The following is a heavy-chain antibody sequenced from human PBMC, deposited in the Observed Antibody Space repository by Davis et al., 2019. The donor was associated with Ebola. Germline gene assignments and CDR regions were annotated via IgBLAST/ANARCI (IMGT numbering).Heavy chain of an antibody. D-gene: IGHD3-10*02. J-gene: IGHJ5*02. V-gene: IGHV5-51*01. CDR2: IHPGDSDT. Sequence: GESLKISCQGSGYSFTSYWIGWVRQMPGKGLEWMGTIHPGDSDTRYSPSFQGQVTISADKSISTSYLQWSSLKASDTAMYYCARRGSTMFNWFAPWGQGTLVTVSS. CDR3: ARRGSTMFNWFAP. CDR1: GYSFTSYW.